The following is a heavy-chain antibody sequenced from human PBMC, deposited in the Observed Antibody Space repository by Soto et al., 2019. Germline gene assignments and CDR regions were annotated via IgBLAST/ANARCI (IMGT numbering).Heavy chain of an antibody. V-gene: IGHV3-21*01. J-gene: IGHJ4*02. CDR3: ARGGRCPSTTCFRDY. Sequence: EVQLVESGGGLVKPGGSLRLSCAASGFTFSDYNMNWVRQAPGKGPEWVSSISRRSTYISHTDSVKVRFTTSRDDAKNSLSLQMDSLRAEDTAVYYCARGGRCPSTTCFRDYWGQGTLVTVSS. D-gene: IGHD2-2*01. CDR2: ISRRSTYI. CDR1: GFTFSDYN.